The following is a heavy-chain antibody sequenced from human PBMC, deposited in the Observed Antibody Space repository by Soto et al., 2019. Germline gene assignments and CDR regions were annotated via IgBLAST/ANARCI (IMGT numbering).Heavy chain of an antibody. V-gene: IGHV3-30*18. CDR2: ISYDGSNK. CDR1: GFTFSSYG. J-gene: IGHJ6*02. Sequence: GASLRLSCAASGFTFSSYGMHWVRQAPGKGLEWVGVISYDGSNKYYADSVKGRFTISRDNSKNTLYLQMNSLRAEDTAVYYCAKSPTYWSITSCSSYCYYGMDVGGQGTTVTVSS. CDR3: AKSPTYWSITSCSSYCYYGMDV. D-gene: IGHD2-2*01.